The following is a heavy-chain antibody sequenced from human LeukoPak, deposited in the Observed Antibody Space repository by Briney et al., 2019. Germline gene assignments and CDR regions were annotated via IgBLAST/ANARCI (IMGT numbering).Heavy chain of an antibody. V-gene: IGHV3-23*01. CDR3: AKASSWYYFDY. J-gene: IGHJ4*02. Sequence: GGSLRLSCAASGFTFSSYAMSWVRQAPGKGLEWVSAISGSGGSTYYADSVKGRFTISRDNAKNSLYLQMNSLRAEDMALYYCAKASSWYYFDYWGQGTLVTVSS. CDR1: GFTFSSYA. D-gene: IGHD6-13*01. CDR2: ISGSGGST.